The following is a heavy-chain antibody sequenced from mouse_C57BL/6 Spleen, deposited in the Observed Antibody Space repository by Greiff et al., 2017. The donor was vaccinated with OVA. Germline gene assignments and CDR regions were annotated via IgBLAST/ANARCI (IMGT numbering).Heavy chain of an antibody. CDR1: GFTFSDYG. CDR3: ARGGSWYFDV. V-gene: IGHV5-17*01. Sequence: EVQGVESGGGLVKPGGSLKLSCAASGFTFSDYGMHWVRQAPEKGLEWVAYISSGSSTIYYADTVKGRFTISRDNAKNTLFLQMTSLRSEDTAMYYCARGGSWYFDVWGTGTTVTVSS. J-gene: IGHJ1*03. CDR2: ISSGSSTI.